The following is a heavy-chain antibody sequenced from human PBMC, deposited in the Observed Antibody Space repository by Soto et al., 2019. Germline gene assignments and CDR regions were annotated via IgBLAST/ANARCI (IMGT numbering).Heavy chain of an antibody. Sequence: QVQLVQSGAEVKKPGSSVKVSCKASGGTFSSYAISWVRQAPGQGLEWMGGIIPIFGTANYAQKFQGRVTITAVESTSTAYMELRSLRSEDTAVYYCARDYGAAYCNAGYSYYCMDVWGQGTTVTVSS. J-gene: IGHJ6*02. CDR3: ARDYGAAYCNAGYSYYCMDV. CDR2: IIPIFGTA. D-gene: IGHD4-4*01. CDR1: GGTFSSYA. V-gene: IGHV1-69*01.